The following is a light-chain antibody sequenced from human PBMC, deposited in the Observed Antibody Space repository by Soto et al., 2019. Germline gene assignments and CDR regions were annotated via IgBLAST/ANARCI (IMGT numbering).Light chain of an antibody. V-gene: IGLV1-51*01. CDR3: GTWDSSLSAVV. J-gene: IGLJ2*01. Sequence: QSVLTQPPSVSAAPGQKVTISCSGSSSNIGNNYVSWYQQLPGTAPKLLIYDNNKRPSGIPDLFSGSKSGTSATLGITGLQTGDEAYYYCGTWDSSLSAVVFGGGTKLTV. CDR2: DNN. CDR1: SSNIGNNY.